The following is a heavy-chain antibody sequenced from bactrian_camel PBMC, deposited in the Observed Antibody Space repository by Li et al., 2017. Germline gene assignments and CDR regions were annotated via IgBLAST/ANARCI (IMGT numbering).Heavy chain of an antibody. D-gene: IGHD7*01. CDR3: AATSDHCELFWVPGGPNHVTH. V-gene: IGHV3S55*01. J-gene: IGHJ4*01. Sequence: QLVESGGGSVQAGGSLELSCEVSGYRICMAWFRQAPGVGREGVASIDRAGSPTYTYSVAGRFTISKANPKNTLILQMSSLKPEDTAMYYCAATSDHCELFWVPGGPNHVTHWGQGTQVTVS. CDR1: GYRIC. CDR2: IDRAGSP.